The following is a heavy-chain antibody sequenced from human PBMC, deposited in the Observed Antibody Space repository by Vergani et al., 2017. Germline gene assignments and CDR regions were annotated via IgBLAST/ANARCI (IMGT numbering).Heavy chain of an antibody. V-gene: IGHV1-69*06. Sequence: QVQLVQSGAEVKKPGSSVKVSCKASGGTFSSYAISWVRQAPGQGLEWMGGIIPIFGTANYAQKFQGRVTITADKSTSTAYMELSSLRSADTAVYYCARGGSGWYSPIYYYYYGMDVWGQGTTVTVSS. CDR1: GGTFSSYA. D-gene: IGHD6-19*01. J-gene: IGHJ6*02. CDR3: ARGGSGWYSPIYYYYYGMDV. CDR2: IIPIFGTA.